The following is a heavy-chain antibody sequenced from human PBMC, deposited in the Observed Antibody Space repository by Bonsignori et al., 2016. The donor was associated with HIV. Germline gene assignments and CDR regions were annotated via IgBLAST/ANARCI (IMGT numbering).Heavy chain of an antibody. CDR3: VRSVGNSVTTPPDY. CDR2: IYYSGST. V-gene: IGHV4-39*07. D-gene: IGHD4-11*01. J-gene: IGHJ4*02. Sequence: SETLSLTCTVSGGSLTSTTYYWGWIRQPPVKGLEWIGTIYYSGSTYYNPSLKSRVTISLDTSKNQFSLKLTSVTAADTAVYYCVRSVGNSVTTPPDYWGQGTLVTVSS. CDR1: GGSLTSTTYY.